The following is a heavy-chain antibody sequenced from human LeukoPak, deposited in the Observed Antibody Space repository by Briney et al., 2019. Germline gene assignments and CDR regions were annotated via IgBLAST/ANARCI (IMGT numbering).Heavy chain of an antibody. CDR2: INPSGST. CDR3: VRVGYSYVINDWSRTGLGAYPTKYYYLMDV. V-gene: IGHV4-34*01. D-gene: IGHD5-18*01. CDR1: GGSFSDYY. J-gene: IGHJ6*03. Sequence: SETLSLTCAVYGGSFSDYYWGWNRQPPGKGLEWIGEINPSGSTNYSPSLKSRVTISVDTSKNQFSLKLSSVAAADTAVYFCVRVGYSYVINDWSRTGLGAYPTKYYYLMDVWDKGATVTVSS.